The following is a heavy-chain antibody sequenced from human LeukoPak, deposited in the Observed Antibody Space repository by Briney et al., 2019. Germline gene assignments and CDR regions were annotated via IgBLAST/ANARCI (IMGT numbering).Heavy chain of an antibody. CDR3: ARDHHYYDSSGYYDY. CDR1: GFTFSSYG. J-gene: IGHJ4*02. CDR2: IWYDGSNK. D-gene: IGHD3-22*01. V-gene: IGHV3-33*01. Sequence: GGSLRLSCAASGFTFSSYGMHWVRKAPGKGLEWVAVIWYDGSNKYYADSVKGRFTISRDNSKNTLYLQMNSLRAEDTAVYYCARDHHYYDSSGYYDYWGQGTLVTVSS.